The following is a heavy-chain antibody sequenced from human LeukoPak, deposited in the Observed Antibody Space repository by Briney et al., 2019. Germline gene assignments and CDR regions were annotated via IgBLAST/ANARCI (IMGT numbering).Heavy chain of an antibody. V-gene: IGHV3-7*05. CDR1: GFTFSSYS. Sequence: GGSLRLPCAASGFTFSSYSMSWVRQAPGKGLEWVANIKQDGNQKYYVDSVKGRFTISRDNAQNSLYLQMNSLRAEETAVYYCARVQGYCSGGSCFPWDYWGQGALVTVSS. CDR3: ARVQGYCSGGSCFPWDY. D-gene: IGHD2-15*01. J-gene: IGHJ4*02. CDR2: IKQDGNQK.